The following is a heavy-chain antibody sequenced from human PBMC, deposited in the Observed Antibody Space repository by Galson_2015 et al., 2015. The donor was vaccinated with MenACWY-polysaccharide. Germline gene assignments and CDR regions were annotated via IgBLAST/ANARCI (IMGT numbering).Heavy chain of an antibody. D-gene: IGHD2-15*01. V-gene: IGHV4-39*01. CDR3: ARHLYCGGGSCYSDY. CDR1: GGSISGRSYY. CDR2: IYDSGRT. Sequence: LSLTCSVSGGSISGRSYYWGWIRQPPGKGLEWIGSIYDSGRTYYNPSLKSRVTISVDTSKNQFSLKLTSVTAADTAMYYCARHLYCGGGSCYSDYWGQGTLVTVSS. J-gene: IGHJ4*02.